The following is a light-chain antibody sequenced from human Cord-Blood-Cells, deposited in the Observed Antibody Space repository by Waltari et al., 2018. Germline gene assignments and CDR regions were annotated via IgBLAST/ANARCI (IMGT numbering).Light chain of an antibody. CDR1: ALPKQS. Sequence: SYELTQPPSVSVSPGQTARITRSGDALPKQSAFWYQQKPGQPPVLVIYKDSERPSGIPERFSGSSSGTTVTLTISGVQAEDEADYYCQSADSSGTYVVFGGGTKLTVL. J-gene: IGLJ2*01. CDR2: KDS. V-gene: IGLV3-25*03. CDR3: QSADSSGTYVV.